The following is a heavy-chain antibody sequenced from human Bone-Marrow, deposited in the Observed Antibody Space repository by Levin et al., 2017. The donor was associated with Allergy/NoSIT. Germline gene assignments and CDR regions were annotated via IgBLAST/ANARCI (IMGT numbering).Heavy chain of an antibody. J-gene: IGHJ6*03. Sequence: GASVKVSCKASGGTFSGYAISWVRQAPGQGLEWMGGIIPIVGTAKYAQSFQGRVSITADKSTSTAYMELSSLRSEDTAVYYCARGFLQYLVGYSYYCMDVWGKGTTVTVSS. CDR3: ARGFLQYLVGYSYYCMDV. CDR1: GGTFSGYA. V-gene: IGHV1-69*06. D-gene: IGHD3-3*01. CDR2: IIPIVGTA.